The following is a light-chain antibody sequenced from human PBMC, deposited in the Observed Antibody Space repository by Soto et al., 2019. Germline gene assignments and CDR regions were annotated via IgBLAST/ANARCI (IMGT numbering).Light chain of an antibody. Sequence: TESGAALSLPKGERDTLSCRASQSVSSYLAWYQKKPGQAPRLLIYDASNRATGIPARFSGSGSGTDFTLTISSLVPEDVAVYYCQPRRNWPRFTSGPGTKAAIK. CDR2: DAS. J-gene: IGKJ3*01. CDR3: QPRRNWPRFT. CDR1: QSVSSY. V-gene: IGKV3-11*01.